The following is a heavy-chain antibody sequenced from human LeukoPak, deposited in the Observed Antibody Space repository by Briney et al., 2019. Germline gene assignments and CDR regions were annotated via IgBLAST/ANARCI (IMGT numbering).Heavy chain of an antibody. V-gene: IGHV3-30-3*01. CDR3: ARDFHGSGSYPWFDL. J-gene: IGHJ5*02. CDR1: GFTFSSYA. D-gene: IGHD3-10*01. Sequence: GGSLRLSCAASGFTFSSYAMHWVRQAPGKGLEWVAVISYDGSNKYYADSVKGRFTISRDNSKNTLYLQMNSLRAEDTAVYYCARDFHGSGSYPWFDLWGKGSLVTVSS. CDR2: ISYDGSNK.